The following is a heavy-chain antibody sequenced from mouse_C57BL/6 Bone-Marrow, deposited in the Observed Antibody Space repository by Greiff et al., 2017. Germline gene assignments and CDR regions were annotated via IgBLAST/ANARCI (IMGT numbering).Heavy chain of an antibody. CDR3: ARARYSNTVVDPDYFDY. J-gene: IGHJ2*01. D-gene: IGHD1-1*01. CDR1: GFTFSSYA. CDR2: ISDGGSYT. Sequence: EVQRVESGGGLVKPGGSLKLSCAASGFTFSSYAMSWVRQTPEKRLEWVATISDGGSYTYYPDNVKGRFTISRDNAKNNLYLQMSHLKSEDTAMYYCARARYSNTVVDPDYFDYGGQGTTLTVSS. V-gene: IGHV5-4*01.